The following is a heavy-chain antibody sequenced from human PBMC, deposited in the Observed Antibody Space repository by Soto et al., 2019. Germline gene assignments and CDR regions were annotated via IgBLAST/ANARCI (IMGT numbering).Heavy chain of an antibody. CDR1: GGSISTYY. J-gene: IGHJ5*02. V-gene: IGHV4-59*01. CDR3: ARDLRRPSGATTNWFDP. Sequence: SETLSLTCTVSGGSISTYYWSWIRQAPGKGLEWIGYIHYSGSTNYNPSLKSRLTISVDTSNNQLSLRLTSVTAADTAVYYCARDLRRPSGATTNWFDPWAQGTLVTVSS. CDR2: IHYSGST. D-gene: IGHD5-12*01.